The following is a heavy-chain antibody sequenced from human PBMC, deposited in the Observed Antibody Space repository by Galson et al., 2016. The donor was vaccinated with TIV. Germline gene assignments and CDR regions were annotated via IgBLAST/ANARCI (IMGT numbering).Heavy chain of an antibody. V-gene: IGHV1-46*03. J-gene: IGHJ4*02. CDR3: IRDLGRLRDF. D-gene: IGHD7-27*01. CDR2: IDPSSGGT. Sequence: SVKVSCKASGYIFTNYYFHWVRQAPGQGLEWMGVIDPSSGGTTFAQKFQALVTMTRDTSTSTVYMEVSGLKSDDTAVYYCIRDLGRLRDFWGQGTLVTVSS. CDR1: GYIFTNYY.